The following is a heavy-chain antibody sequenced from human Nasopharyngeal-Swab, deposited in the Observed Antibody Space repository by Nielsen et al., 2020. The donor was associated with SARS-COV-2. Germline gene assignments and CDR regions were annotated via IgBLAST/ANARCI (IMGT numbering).Heavy chain of an antibody. D-gene: IGHD6-19*01. J-gene: IGHJ4*02. V-gene: IGHV5-51*01. CDR3: ARGWYSGPDY. CDR2: IYPSDSET. Sequence: GGSLRLSCQGSGYSFTSYWFAWVRQMPGKGLEWMGLIYPSDSETRSSPSFEGQVTISAVKSISTAYLQWSSLKASDTAMFYCARGWYSGPDYWGQGTLVTVSS. CDR1: GYSFTSYW.